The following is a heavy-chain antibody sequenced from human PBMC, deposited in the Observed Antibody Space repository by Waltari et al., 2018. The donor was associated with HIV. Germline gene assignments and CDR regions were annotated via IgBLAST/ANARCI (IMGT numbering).Heavy chain of an antibody. V-gene: IGHV3-9*01. J-gene: IGHJ4*02. Sequence: EVHLVESGGGLAQPGRSLRLSCAASGFTFVDAAMRWVRQTPGKGREWFSGISWNSDSKGYADSVKGRFTISRDNAKNSLFLQMNSLRPEDTAFYYCAKGPTLTSPPTYFNYWGQGTLVTVSS. CDR1: GFTFVDAA. CDR2: ISWNSDSK. D-gene: IGHD2-2*01. CDR3: AKGPTLTSPPTYFNY.